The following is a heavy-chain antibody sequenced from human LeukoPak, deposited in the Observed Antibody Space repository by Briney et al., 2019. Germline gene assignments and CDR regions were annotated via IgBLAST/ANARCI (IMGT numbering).Heavy chain of an antibody. CDR1: FTFXSYS. D-gene: IGHD3/OR15-3a*01. Sequence: FTFXSYSXXXVRXAPXKGXXXFSSISSSSSYLYYAASVNGRFTISRDNAKNSLYLQMNSLRAEDTAVYYCARVHWTDGAFDIWGQGTMVTVSS. J-gene: IGHJ3*02. CDR2: ISSSSSYL. V-gene: IGHV3-21*01. CDR3: ARVHWTDGAFDI.